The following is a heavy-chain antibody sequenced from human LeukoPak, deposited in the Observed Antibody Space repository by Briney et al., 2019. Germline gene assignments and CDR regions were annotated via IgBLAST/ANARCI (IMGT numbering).Heavy chain of an antibody. V-gene: IGHV4-59*11. CDR1: GASISSHC. Sequence: SETLSLTCTVSGASISSHCWSWIRQPPGRGLEWIGYICYSGSTNSNPSLKSRVTISVDTSKNQFSLKLSSVTAADTAVYYCARIHRYCSGGACYVLDNWGQGTLVAVSS. D-gene: IGHD2-15*01. J-gene: IGHJ4*02. CDR3: ARIHRYCSGGACYVLDN. CDR2: ICYSGST.